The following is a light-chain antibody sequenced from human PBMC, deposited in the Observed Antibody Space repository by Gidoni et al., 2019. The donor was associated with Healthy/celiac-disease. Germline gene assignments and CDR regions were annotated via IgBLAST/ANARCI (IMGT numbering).Light chain of an antibody. Sequence: EIVLTQSPATLSLSPGERATLSCRASQSVSRYLAWYQQKPGQAPRLLIYDASNRATGIPARFSGSGSGTDFTLTISSLAPEDFAVYYCLQRSNWPYTFGQGTKLEIK. V-gene: IGKV3-11*01. CDR1: QSVSRY. J-gene: IGKJ2*01. CDR3: LQRSNWPYT. CDR2: DAS.